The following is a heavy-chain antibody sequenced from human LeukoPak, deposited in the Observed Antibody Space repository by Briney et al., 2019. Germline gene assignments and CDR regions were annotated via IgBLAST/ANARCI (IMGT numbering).Heavy chain of an antibody. CDR3: ARDRDYYDSSGSHYFDY. V-gene: IGHV1-69*13. CDR1: GGTFSSYA. Sequence: SVKVSCKASGGTFSSYAISWVRQAPGQGLEWMGGVIPIFGTANYAQKFQGRVTITADESTSTAYMELSSLRSEDTAVYYCARDRDYYDSSGSHYFDYWGQGTLVTVSS. D-gene: IGHD3-22*01. CDR2: VIPIFGTA. J-gene: IGHJ4*02.